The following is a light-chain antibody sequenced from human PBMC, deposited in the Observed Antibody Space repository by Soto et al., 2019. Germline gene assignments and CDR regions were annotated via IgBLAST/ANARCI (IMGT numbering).Light chain of an antibody. CDR2: EVN. Sequence: QSVLTQPASVSGSPGQSITISCTGTSSDVGLYNLVSWYQHLPGKAPKLIIYEVNERPSGISDRFSGSKSGNTASLTISGLQDEDEADYYCCSYVGSSILMFGGGTKLTDL. V-gene: IGLV2-23*02. J-gene: IGLJ3*02. CDR1: SSDVGLYNL. CDR3: CSYVGSSILM.